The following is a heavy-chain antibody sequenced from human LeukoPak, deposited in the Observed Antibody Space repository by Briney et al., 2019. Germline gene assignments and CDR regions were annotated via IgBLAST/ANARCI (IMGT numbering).Heavy chain of an antibody. D-gene: IGHD1-14*01. CDR3: ARGANRLDY. V-gene: IGHV4-59*01. J-gene: IGHJ4*02. CDR2: IYCSGST. CDR1: GGSISTYY. Sequence: SETLSLTCTVSGGSISTYYWSWIRQTPGKGLEWIGFIYCSGSTNYNPSLKSRVTMSVDTSKSQFSLKLTSVTAADTALYYCARGANRLDYWGQGTLVTVSS.